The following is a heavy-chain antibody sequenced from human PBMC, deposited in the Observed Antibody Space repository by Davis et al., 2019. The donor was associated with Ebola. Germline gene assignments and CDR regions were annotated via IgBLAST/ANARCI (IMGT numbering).Heavy chain of an antibody. D-gene: IGHD1-26*01. CDR2: LGTSADT. J-gene: IGHJ3*02. CDR1: GFIFRSYV. Sequence: PGGSLGLSCAASGFIFRSYVMSWVRQAPGKGLEWVSTLGTSADTYYADSVKGRFTISRDNSKNTLYLQMNGLRVEDTAIYYCAKDTSNIWFDIWGQGTMVTVSS. V-gene: IGHV3-23*01. CDR3: AKDTSNIWFDI.